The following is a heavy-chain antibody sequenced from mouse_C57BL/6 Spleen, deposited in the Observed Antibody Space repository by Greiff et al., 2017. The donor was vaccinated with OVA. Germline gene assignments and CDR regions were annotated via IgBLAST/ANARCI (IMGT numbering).Heavy chain of an antibody. V-gene: IGHV1-52*01. CDR3: ATTVDYAMDD. D-gene: IGHD2-12*01. Sequence: QVQLQQPGAELVRPGSSVKLSCKASGYTFTSYWMHWVKQRPIQGLEWIGNIDPSDSETHYNQKFKDKATLTVDKSSSTAYMQLSSLTTEESAVYDCATTVDYAMDDWGQGTSVTVSS. J-gene: IGHJ4*01. CDR1: GYTFTSYW. CDR2: IDPSDSET.